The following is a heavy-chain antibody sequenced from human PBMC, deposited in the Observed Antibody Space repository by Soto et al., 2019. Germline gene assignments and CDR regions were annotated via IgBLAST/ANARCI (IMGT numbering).Heavy chain of an antibody. V-gene: IGHV1-46*03. CDR2: IDPSGGST. J-gene: IGHJ3*02. CDR3: ARGVGYYYDSSGYWGIDAFDI. Sequence: ASVKVSCKASGYTFTSYYMHWVRQAPGQRLEWMGIIDPSGGSTSYAQKFQGRVTMTRDTSTSTVYMELSSLRSEDTAVYYFARGVGYYYDSSGYWGIDAFDIWGQGTMVTVSS. D-gene: IGHD3-22*01. CDR1: GYTFTSYY.